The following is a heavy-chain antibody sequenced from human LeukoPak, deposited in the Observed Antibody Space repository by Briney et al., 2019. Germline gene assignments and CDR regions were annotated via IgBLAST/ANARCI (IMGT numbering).Heavy chain of an antibody. CDR3: TNAIYSSEY. V-gene: IGHV3-7*01. CDR2: IHQDGSIQ. CDR1: GFTFTHHW. Sequence: PGGSLRLSRAGCGFTFTHHWMRWVRQAAGKGLEGVAHIHQDGSIQYYLDDVEGRFTNTRDTAKNSLELQMDNRRAEDTAVYCCTNAIYSSEYWARGTLVTVSS. J-gene: IGHJ4*02. D-gene: IGHD6-13*01.